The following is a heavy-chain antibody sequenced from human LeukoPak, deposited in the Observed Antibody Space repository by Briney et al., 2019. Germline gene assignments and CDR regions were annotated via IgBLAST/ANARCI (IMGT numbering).Heavy chain of an antibody. Sequence: SETLSLTCAVYGGSLSGYYWSWIRQPPGKGLEWIGEINHSGSTNYNPSLKSRVTISVDTSKNQFSLKLSSVTAADTAVYYCARSSSNAFDIWGQGTMVTVSS. V-gene: IGHV4-34*01. J-gene: IGHJ3*02. CDR3: ARSSSNAFDI. CDR2: INHSGST. D-gene: IGHD2-15*01. CDR1: GGSLSGYY.